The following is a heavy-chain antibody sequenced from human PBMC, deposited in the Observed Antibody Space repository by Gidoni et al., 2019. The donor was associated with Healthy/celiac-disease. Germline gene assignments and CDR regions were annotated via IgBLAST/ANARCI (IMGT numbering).Heavy chain of an antibody. CDR2: ISGSSGST. J-gene: IGHJ4*02. CDR3: AKDYRAILLWFGELDY. V-gene: IGHV3-23*01. D-gene: IGHD3-10*01. CDR1: GFTFSSYA. Sequence: EVQLLESGGGLVQPGGSLRLSCAASGFTFSSYAMSWVRQAPGKGLEWVSVISGSSGSTYYADSVKGRFTISRDNSKNTLYLQMNSLRAEDTAVYYCAKDYRAILLWFGELDYWGQGTLVTVSS.